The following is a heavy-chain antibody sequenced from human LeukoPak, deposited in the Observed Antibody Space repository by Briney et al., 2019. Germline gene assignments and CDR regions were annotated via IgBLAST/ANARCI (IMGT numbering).Heavy chain of an antibody. Sequence: GGSLRLSCAASGFTFSSYWMSWVRQAPGKGLEWVAYIKQDGSEKYYVDSVKGRFTISRDNSKNTLYLQMNSLRAEDTAVYYCATIAAGYERAFDIWGQGTMVAVSS. D-gene: IGHD6-13*01. CDR2: IKQDGSEK. CDR3: ATIAAGYERAFDI. CDR1: GFTFSSYW. J-gene: IGHJ3*02. V-gene: IGHV3-7*01.